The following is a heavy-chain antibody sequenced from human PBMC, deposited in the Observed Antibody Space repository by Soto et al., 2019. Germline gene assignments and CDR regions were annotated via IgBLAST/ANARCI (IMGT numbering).Heavy chain of an antibody. D-gene: IGHD3-10*01. J-gene: IGHJ4*02. CDR2: IKQDGSEK. Sequence: GGSLRLSCAASGFTFSSYWMSWVRQAPGKGLEWVANIKQDGSEKYYVDSVKGRFTISRDNAKNSLYLQMNSLRAEDTAVYYCARGSSISYGSGSYYNPDYWGQGTLVTVSS. CDR3: ARGSSISYGSGSYYNPDY. CDR1: GFTFSSYW. V-gene: IGHV3-7*05.